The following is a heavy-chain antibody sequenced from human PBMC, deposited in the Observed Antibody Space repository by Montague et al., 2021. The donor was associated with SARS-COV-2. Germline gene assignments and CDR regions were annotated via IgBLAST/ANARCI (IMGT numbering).Heavy chain of an antibody. V-gene: IGHV4-39*01. Sequence: SETLSLTCTVSGGSISSGGYYWDWIRQPPGMGLEWIGTIYYSGXTXYXXXXKXRVTISVDTSRNQFSLKVPSVTAADTAVYYCATTGGPTTVAGPFDYWGQGTPVTVSS. J-gene: IGHJ4*02. D-gene: IGHD6-19*01. CDR1: GGSISSGGYY. CDR3: ATTGGPTTVAGPFDY. CDR2: IYYSGXT.